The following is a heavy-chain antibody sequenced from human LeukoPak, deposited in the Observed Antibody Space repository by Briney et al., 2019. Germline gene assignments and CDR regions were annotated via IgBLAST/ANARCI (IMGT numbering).Heavy chain of an antibody. CDR1: GGSISSGGYY. V-gene: IGHV4-31*03. D-gene: IGHD2-2*01. CDR3: AGVPAAIKASDDASDI. J-gene: IGHJ3*02. Sequence: SETLSLTCTVSGGSISSGGYYWSWIRQHPGKGLEWIGYIYYSGSTYYNPSLKSRVTISVDTSKNQFSLKLSSVTAADTAVYYCAGVPAAIKASDDASDIWGQGTMVTVSS. CDR2: IYYSGST.